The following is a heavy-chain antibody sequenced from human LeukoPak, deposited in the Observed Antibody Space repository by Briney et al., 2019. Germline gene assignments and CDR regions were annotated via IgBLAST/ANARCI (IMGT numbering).Heavy chain of an antibody. D-gene: IGHD4-17*01. CDR1: GFTFDDYT. J-gene: IGHJ4*02. Sequence: EGSLRLSCAASGFTFDDYTMHWVRQAPGKGLEWVSLISWNGGRTYYADPVKGRFTISRDNSKNSLYLQMNSVRTEDTALYYCAKDAMVTTDYYFDYWGQGTLVTVSS. CDR2: ISWNGGRT. CDR3: AKDAMVTTDYYFDY. V-gene: IGHV3-43*01.